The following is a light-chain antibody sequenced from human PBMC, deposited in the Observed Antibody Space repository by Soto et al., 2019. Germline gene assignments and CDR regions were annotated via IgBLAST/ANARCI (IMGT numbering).Light chain of an antibody. CDR1: QSISSY. Sequence: DIQMNQSPSSLSASVGDRVTITCRASQSISSYLNWYQQKPGKAPKLLIYAASNLQSGVPSRFRGSGSGTEFTLTISGLLPEDFAAYHCQQLYTLPFTFGQGTRLEI. J-gene: IGKJ5*01. CDR3: QQLYTLPFT. V-gene: IGKV1-39*01. CDR2: AAS.